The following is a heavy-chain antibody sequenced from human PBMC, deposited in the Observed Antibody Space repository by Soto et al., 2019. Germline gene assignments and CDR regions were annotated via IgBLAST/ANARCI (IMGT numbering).Heavy chain of an antibody. Sequence: EVQLLESGGASVQPGGSLRLSCAASGFIFGNYAMTWVRQAPGKGLEWVSAVTGSGGSTYYADSVKGRFSISRDNSKNTLHLQMNALRAEDTAVYYCAQSDYGWGRKSSYDFDDWGPGTLVTVSS. CDR1: GFIFGNYA. CDR3: AQSDYGWGRKSSYDFDD. CDR2: VTGSGGST. V-gene: IGHV3-23*01. D-gene: IGHD3-16*01. J-gene: IGHJ4*02.